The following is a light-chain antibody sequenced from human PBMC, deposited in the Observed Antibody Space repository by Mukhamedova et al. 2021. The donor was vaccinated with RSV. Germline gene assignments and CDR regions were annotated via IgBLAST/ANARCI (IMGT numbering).Light chain of an antibody. J-gene: IGKJ4*01. Sequence: SLLIFGASARASGVPARFSGSGSGTYFTLTISYIQPEDFGIYYCQQYNHWPPLTFGGGTEV. CDR2: GAS. CDR3: QQYNHWPPLT. V-gene: IGKV3-15*01.